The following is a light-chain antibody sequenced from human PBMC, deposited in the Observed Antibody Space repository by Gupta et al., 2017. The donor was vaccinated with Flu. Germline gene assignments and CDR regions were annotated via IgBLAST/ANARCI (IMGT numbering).Light chain of an antibody. CDR1: QSISSY. Sequence: GDRVTITCRASQSISSYLNWYQQKPGKAPKLLIYAASSLQSGVPSRFSGSGSGTEFTLTISSLQPEDFATYYCQQHYSNPRTFGQGTKVEIK. CDR2: AAS. V-gene: IGKV1-39*01. CDR3: QQHYSNPRT. J-gene: IGKJ1*01.